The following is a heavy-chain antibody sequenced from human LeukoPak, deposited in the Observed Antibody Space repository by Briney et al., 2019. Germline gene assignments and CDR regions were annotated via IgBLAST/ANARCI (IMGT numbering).Heavy chain of an antibody. D-gene: IGHD3-10*01. CDR1: GGSIISYY. V-gene: IGHV4-4*07. CDR3: ARARNDRGDYVDY. CDR2: IYTSGST. J-gene: IGHJ4*02. Sequence: SETLSLTCTVSGGSIISYYWSWIRQPAGKGLEWIGRIYTSGSTNYNPSLKSRVTISVDKSKNQFSLKLSSVTAADTAVYYCARARNDRGDYVDYWGKGTLVTVSS.